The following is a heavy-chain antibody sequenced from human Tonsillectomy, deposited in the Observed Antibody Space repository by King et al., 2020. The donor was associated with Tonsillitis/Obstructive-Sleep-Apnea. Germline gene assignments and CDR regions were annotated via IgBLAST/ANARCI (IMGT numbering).Heavy chain of an antibody. CDR2: ISGSGGST. CDR1: GFTFSSYA. Sequence: VQLVESGGGLVQPGGSLRLSCAASGFTFSSYAMSWVRQAPGKGLEWVSAISGSGGSTYYADSVKGRFTISRDNSKNTLYLQMNSLRAEDTAVYYCVPYCSSTSCYPPVFDYWGQGTLVTVSS. CDR3: VPYCSSTSCYPPVFDY. J-gene: IGHJ4*02. V-gene: IGHV3-23*04. D-gene: IGHD2-2*01.